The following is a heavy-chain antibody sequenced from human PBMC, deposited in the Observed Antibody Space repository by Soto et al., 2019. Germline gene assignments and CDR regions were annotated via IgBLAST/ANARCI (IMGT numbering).Heavy chain of an antibody. CDR1: GGSISSISYY. D-gene: IGHD3-16*02. V-gene: IGHV4-39*01. Sequence: SETLSLTCTVSGGSISSISYYWGWIRQPPGKGLEWIGSIYYSGSTYYNPSLKSRVTISVDTSKNQFSLKLSSVTAADTAVYYCARHYRGRAYYYYGMDVWGQGTTVTVSS. CDR2: IYYSGST. J-gene: IGHJ6*02. CDR3: ARHYRGRAYYYYGMDV.